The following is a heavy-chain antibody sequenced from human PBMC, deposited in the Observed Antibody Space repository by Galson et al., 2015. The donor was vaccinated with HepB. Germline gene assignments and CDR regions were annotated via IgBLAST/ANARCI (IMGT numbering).Heavy chain of an antibody. D-gene: IGHD6-19*01. CDR1: GFTFNSYA. CDR2: ISGSGENT. CDR3: AKDFSGCSGFDC. Sequence: SLRLSCAASGFTFNSYAMSWVRQAPGKGLEWVSSISGSGENTYYADSVRGRFAISRDNSKNTLSLQMSDLRADDTAVYFCAKDFSGCSGFDCWGLGTLVTASS. J-gene: IGHJ4*02. V-gene: IGHV3-23*01.